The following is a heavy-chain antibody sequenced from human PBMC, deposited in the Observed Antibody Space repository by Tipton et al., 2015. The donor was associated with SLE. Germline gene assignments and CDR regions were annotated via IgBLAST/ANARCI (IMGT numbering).Heavy chain of an antibody. Sequence: SLRLSCAASGFTFSSYWMSWVRQAPGKGLEWVANIKQDGSEKYYVDSVKGRFTISRDNAKNSLYLQMNSLRAEDTAVYYCARGEYDFWSGPYYYGMDVWGQGTTVTVSS. CDR2: IKQDGSEK. J-gene: IGHJ6*02. CDR1: GFTFSSYW. V-gene: IGHV3-7*03. CDR3: ARGEYDFWSGPYYYGMDV. D-gene: IGHD3-3*01.